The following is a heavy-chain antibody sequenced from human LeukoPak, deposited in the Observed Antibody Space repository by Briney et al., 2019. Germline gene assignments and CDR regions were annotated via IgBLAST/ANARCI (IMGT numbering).Heavy chain of an antibody. D-gene: IGHD3-10*01. CDR1: GDSINSYY. V-gene: IGHV4-59*08. Sequence: SETLSLTCTVSGDSINSYYWSWIRQPPGKGLEWIGYIYYSGSTTYNPSLKSRVTISVDTSKNQFSLKLSSVTAADTAVYYCARRGYYGSGTYHYSWFDPWGQGTLVTVSS. CDR2: IYYSGST. CDR3: ARRGYYGSGTYHYSWFDP. J-gene: IGHJ5*02.